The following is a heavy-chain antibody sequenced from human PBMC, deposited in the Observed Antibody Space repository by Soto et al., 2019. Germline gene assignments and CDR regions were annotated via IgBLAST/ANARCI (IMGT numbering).Heavy chain of an antibody. D-gene: IGHD5-18*01. V-gene: IGHV1-2*02. Sequence: ASVKVSCKASGYTFTGYSMHWVRQAPGQGLEWMGWINPNSGGTNYAQKFQGRVTMTRDTSISTAYMELSRLRSDDTAVYYCARDLFRRGYGTVYYGMDVWGQGTTVTVSS. J-gene: IGHJ6*02. CDR3: ARDLFRRGYGTVYYGMDV. CDR2: INPNSGGT. CDR1: GYTFTGYS.